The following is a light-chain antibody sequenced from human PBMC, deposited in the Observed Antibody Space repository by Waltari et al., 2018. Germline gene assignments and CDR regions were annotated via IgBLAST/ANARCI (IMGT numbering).Light chain of an antibody. Sequence: DVVMTQSPLSLPVIFGQPASISCRSSQSLVHSDGNTYLHWFQQRPGQSPRRLIYKVYNRDSVVPDRFSGSGSGTDFTLKISRVGAEDVGVYYCMQGTHWPRTFGQGTKLEIK. CDR3: MQGTHWPRT. J-gene: IGKJ2*01. V-gene: IGKV2-30*02. CDR1: QSLVHSDGNTY. CDR2: KVY.